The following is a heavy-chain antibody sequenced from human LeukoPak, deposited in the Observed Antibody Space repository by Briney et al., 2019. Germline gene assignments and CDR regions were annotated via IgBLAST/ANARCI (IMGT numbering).Heavy chain of an antibody. J-gene: IGHJ4*02. CDR1: GYTFTSYY. CDR3: ARDSHDTSGYPGY. V-gene: IGHV1-46*01. D-gene: IGHD3-22*01. Sequence: ASVKVSCKASGYTFTSYYMHWERQAPGQGLEWMGIINPSGGSTSYAPKFQGRVTMTRDTSTSTVYMDLSSLRSEDTAVYYCARDSHDTSGYPGYWGQGTLVTVSS. CDR2: INPSGGST.